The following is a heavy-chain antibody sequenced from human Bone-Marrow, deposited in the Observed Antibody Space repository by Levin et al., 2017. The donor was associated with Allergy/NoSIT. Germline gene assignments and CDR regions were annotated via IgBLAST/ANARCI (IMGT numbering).Heavy chain of an antibody. V-gene: IGHV4-59*01. CDR3: ARGSKVPLLTGFHD. D-gene: IGHD3-9*01. Sequence: SQTLSLTCTVSGGSISDDYWSWFRQPPGKGLEWIAYIYYSGSTNYNPSLMSRATIAVDTSKSQFSLRLTSVTAADTAVYYCARGSKVPLLTGFHDWGQGILVTVTS. CDR2: IYYSGST. CDR1: GGSISDDY. J-gene: IGHJ4*02.